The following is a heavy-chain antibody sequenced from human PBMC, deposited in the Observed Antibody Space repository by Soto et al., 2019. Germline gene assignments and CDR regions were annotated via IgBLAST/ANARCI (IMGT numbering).Heavy chain of an antibody. J-gene: IGHJ6*02. CDR3: ARDLDCAGVCYSSGMDV. V-gene: IGHV1-3*01. CDR2: INAGNGDT. CDR1: GYTFTAYA. D-gene: IGHD2-21*02. Sequence: QVQLVQSGAEVRKPGASVKVSCKTSGYTFTAYAIHWVRQAPGQGLEWMGWINAGNGDTKYSQKFQGRVTISGDTSASASYMELSSLTSEDTAVYYCARDLDCAGVCYSSGMDVWGQGTTVTVSS.